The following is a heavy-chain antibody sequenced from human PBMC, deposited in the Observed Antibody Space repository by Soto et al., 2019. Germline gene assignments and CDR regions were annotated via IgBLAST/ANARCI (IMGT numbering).Heavy chain of an antibody. D-gene: IGHD2-2*01. V-gene: IGHV1-3*01. CDR1: GDTFTSYA. J-gene: IGHJ4*02. CDR2: INAGNGNT. Sequence: ASVKVSCKASGDTFTSYAMHWVRQAPGQRLEWMGWINAGNGNTKYSQKFQGRVTITRDTSASTAYMELSSLRSEDTAVYYCARDLAKIVVVPAAMDYWGQGTLVTVSS. CDR3: ARDLAKIVVVPAAMDY.